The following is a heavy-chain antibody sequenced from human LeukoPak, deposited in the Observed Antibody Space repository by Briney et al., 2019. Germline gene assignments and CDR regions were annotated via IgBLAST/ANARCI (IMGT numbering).Heavy chain of an antibody. D-gene: IGHD1-26*01. CDR3: AREKPRSCAIDY. J-gene: IGHJ4*02. Sequence: GGSLRLSCAASGFTFSSYEMNWVRKAPGKGLEWVSYISSSGSTIYYADSVKGRFTISRDNAKNSLYLQMNSLRAEDTAVYYCAREKPRSCAIDYWGQGTLVTVSS. V-gene: IGHV3-48*03. CDR2: ISSSGSTI. CDR1: GFTFSSYE.